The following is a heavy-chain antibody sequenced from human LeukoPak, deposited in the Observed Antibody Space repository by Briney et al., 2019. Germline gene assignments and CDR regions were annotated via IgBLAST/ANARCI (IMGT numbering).Heavy chain of an antibody. CDR2: IYPGDSDT. D-gene: IGHD5-24*01. V-gene: IGHV5-51*01. CDR1: GYSFTSYW. Sequence: GESLKISCKGSGYSFTSYWIGWVRQMLGKGLEWMGIIYPGDSDTRYSPSFQGQVTISADKSISTAYLQWSSLKASDTTMYYCARHRFWRRDGYNGPYYMDVWGKGTTVTVSS. CDR3: ARHRFWRRDGYNGPYYMDV. J-gene: IGHJ6*03.